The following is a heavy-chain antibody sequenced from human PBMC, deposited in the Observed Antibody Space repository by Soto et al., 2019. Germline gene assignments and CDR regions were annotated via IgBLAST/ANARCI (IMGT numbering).Heavy chain of an antibody. Sequence: GGSLRLSCAASRFTFSTYAMTWVRQAPGKGLEWVSTISNSGGSTYYADSVKGRFTISRDNSKNTLYLQMNSLRADDTALYYCAKDGQPGYCSGGSCYFFDSWGQGTLVTVSS. CDR2: ISNSGGST. CDR1: RFTFSTYA. V-gene: IGHV3-23*01. CDR3: AKDGQPGYCSGGSCYFFDS. D-gene: IGHD2-15*01. J-gene: IGHJ4*02.